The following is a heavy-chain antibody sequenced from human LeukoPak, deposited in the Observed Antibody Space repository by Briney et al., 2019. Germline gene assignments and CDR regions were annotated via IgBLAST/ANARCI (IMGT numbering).Heavy chain of an antibody. J-gene: IGHJ4*02. Sequence: GASVNVSCKASGYTFTSFDFNRVRQATGQGLEWMGWMKSNNGHTGYAQKFQGRVTMTRDTSISTAYMELSSLTFEDTAVYYCARGPPNWGMVGYWGQGTLVTVSS. D-gene: IGHD7-27*01. V-gene: IGHV1-8*01. CDR2: MKSNNGHT. CDR1: GYTFTSFD. CDR3: ARGPPNWGMVGY.